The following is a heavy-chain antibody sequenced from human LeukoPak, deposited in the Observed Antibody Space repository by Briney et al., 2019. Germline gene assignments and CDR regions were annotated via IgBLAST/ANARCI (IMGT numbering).Heavy chain of an antibody. CDR3: ARRRMNWDAFDY. V-gene: IGHV4-34*01. Sequence: SETLSLTCAVYGGSFSGYYWSWIRQPPGKGLEWIGEINHSGSTNYNPSLKSRVTISVDTSKNQFSLKLSSVTAADTAVYYCARRRMNWDAFDYWGQGTLVTVSS. D-gene: IGHD1-1*01. CDR2: INHSGST. CDR1: GGSFSGYY. J-gene: IGHJ4*02.